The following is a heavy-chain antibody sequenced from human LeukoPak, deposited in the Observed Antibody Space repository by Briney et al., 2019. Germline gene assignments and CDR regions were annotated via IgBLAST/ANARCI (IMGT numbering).Heavy chain of an antibody. CDR3: ARVRGVYYYYGMDV. V-gene: IGHV3-53*01. J-gene: IGHJ6*02. CDR1: GLTVSSNY. Sequence: GGSLRLSCAASGLTVSSNYMTWVRQAPGKGLEWVSIIYSGGRTFYADSVKGRFTISRDNSKSTLYLQMNSLRAEVTAVYYCARVRGVYYYYGMDVWGQGTTVTVS. CDR2: IYSGGRT. D-gene: IGHD2-8*01.